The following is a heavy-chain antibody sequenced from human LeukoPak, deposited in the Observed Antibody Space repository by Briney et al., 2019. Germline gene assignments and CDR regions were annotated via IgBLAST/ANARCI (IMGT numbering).Heavy chain of an antibody. CDR2: ISGSGGST. V-gene: IGHV3-23*01. D-gene: IGHD3-3*01. CDR3: AKDQREYYDFWSGPPAFDY. J-gene: IGHJ4*02. Sequence: GGSLRLSSAASGFTFSSYAMSWVRQAPGKGLEWVSAISGSGGSTYYADSVKGRFTISRDNSKNTLYLQMNSLRAEDTAVYYCAKDQREYYDFWSGPPAFDYWGQGTLVTVSS. CDR1: GFTFSSYA.